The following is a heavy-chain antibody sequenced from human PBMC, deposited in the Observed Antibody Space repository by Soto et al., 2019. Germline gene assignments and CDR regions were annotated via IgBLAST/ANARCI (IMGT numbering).Heavy chain of an antibody. Sequence: QLQLQESGPGLVKPSETLSLTCTVSGGSMRRTSYYWAWIRQPPGKGLEWIATIYYTGTAYYNPSLKSRVSLSADTSKDQFSLNLTSVTAADTAVYYCASQMGFVAVTGIGPSFDYWGQGTLVTVSS. CDR1: GGSMRRTSYY. J-gene: IGHJ4*02. V-gene: IGHV4-39*01. D-gene: IGHD2-21*02. CDR2: IYYTGTA. CDR3: ASQMGFVAVTGIGPSFDY.